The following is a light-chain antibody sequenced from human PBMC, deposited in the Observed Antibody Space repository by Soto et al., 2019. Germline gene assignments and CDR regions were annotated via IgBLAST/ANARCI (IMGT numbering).Light chain of an antibody. V-gene: IGKV4-1*01. CDR2: WAS. CDR1: QSVLYSSNNKNY. Sequence: DIVMTQSPDSLAVSLGERATINCKSSQSVLYSSNNKNYLAWYQQRPGQPPKLLIYWASTRESGVPDRFSGSGSGTDFTPNIASLQAEDVAVYYCQQYESTPPTFGQGTKLEIK. J-gene: IGKJ2*01. CDR3: QQYESTPPT.